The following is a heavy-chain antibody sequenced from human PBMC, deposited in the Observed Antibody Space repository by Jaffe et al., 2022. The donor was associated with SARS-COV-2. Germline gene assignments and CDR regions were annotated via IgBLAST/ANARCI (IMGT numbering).Heavy chain of an antibody. CDR1: GYTFTSYA. V-gene: IGHV1-3*01. Sequence: QVQLVQSGAEVKKPGASVKVSCKASGYTFTSYAMHWVRQAPGQRLEWMGWINAGNGNTKYSQKFQGRVTITRDTSASTAYMELSSLRSEDTAVYYCARDGLRGSRYYYYYGMDVWGQGTTVTVSS. CDR3: ARDGLRGSRYYYYYGMDV. CDR2: INAGNGNT. D-gene: IGHD3-10*01. J-gene: IGHJ6*02.